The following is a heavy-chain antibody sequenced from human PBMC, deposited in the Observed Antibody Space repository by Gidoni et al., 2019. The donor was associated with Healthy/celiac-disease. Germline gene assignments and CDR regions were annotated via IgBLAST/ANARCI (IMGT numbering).Heavy chain of an antibody. CDR3: ARHEYYDSSGYSHYFDY. CDR2: IYYSGST. D-gene: IGHD3-22*01. CDR1: GGSISSSSYY. Sequence: QLQLQESGPGLVKPSETLSLTCTVSGGSISSSSYYWGWIRQPPGKGLEWIGSIYYSGSTYYNPSLKSRGTISVDTSKNQFSRKLSSVTAADTAVYYCARHEYYDSSGYSHYFDYWGQGTLVTVSS. J-gene: IGHJ4*02. V-gene: IGHV4-39*01.